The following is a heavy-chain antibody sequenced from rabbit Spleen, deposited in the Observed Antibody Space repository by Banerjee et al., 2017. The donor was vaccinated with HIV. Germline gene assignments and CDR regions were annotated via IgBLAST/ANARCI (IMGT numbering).Heavy chain of an antibody. Sequence: QEQLEESGGDLVKPEGSLTLTCTASGFSFSNDWICWVRQAPGKGLEWIACIYAGGSGSTFYASWAKGRFTISKTSSTTVTLQMTSLTAADTATYFCARLGHADYPYAYGLKLWGQGTLVTVS. CDR2: IYAGGSGST. CDR1: GFSFSNDW. CDR3: ARLGHADYPYAYGLKL. J-gene: IGHJ4*01. D-gene: IGHD6-1*01. V-gene: IGHV1S45*01.